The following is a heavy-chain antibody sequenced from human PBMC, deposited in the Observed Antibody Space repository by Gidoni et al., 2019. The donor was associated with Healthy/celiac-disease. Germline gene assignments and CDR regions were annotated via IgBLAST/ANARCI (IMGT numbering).Heavy chain of an antibody. V-gene: IGHV1-2*02. CDR2: SNPNSGGT. J-gene: IGHJ4*02. D-gene: IGHD3-16*01. CDR1: GYTFTCYY. CDR3: ARGGIGRGTPCDY. Sequence: VQLVPSGAEVKKPGASVKVSCKASGYTFTCYYVHWVRQAPGQGLEWMGWSNPNSGGTNDAQKCQGRVTMTRDTTISTAYMELSRLRSDDTAVYYCARGGIGRGTPCDYWGQGTLVTVSS.